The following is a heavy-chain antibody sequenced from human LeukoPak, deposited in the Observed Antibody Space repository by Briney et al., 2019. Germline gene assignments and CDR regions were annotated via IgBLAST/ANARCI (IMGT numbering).Heavy chain of an antibody. Sequence: GGSLRLSCAASVFTFCTSWMSWVRHVPGKGLEWLDKIKKDGSETYYVDSVKGRFTISRDNAKNSLYLQMNSLRAEDTAMYYCARGRYSGTTYYFDYWGQGTLVTVSS. V-gene: IGHV3-7*03. D-gene: IGHD5-12*01. J-gene: IGHJ4*02. CDR2: IKKDGSET. CDR3: ARGRYSGTTYYFDY. CDR1: VFTFCTSW.